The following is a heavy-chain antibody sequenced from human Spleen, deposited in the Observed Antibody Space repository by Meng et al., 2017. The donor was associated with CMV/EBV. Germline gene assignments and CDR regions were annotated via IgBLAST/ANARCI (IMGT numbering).Heavy chain of an antibody. CDR3: ARVGVTPFDAFDI. CDR2: INHNGST. J-gene: IGHJ3*02. V-gene: IGHV4-34*01. CDR1: GGSFSTYY. Sequence: GSLRLSCAVYGGSFSTYYWNWIRQPPGKGLEWIGEINHNGSTNYNPSLKSRVTISVDTSKNQFFLKLSSVAAADSAVYYCARVGVTPFDAFDIWGQGTMVTVSS. D-gene: IGHD2-21*02.